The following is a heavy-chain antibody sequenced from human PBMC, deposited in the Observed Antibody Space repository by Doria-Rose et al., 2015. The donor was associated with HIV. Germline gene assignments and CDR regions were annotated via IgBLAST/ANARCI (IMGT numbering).Heavy chain of an antibody. V-gene: IGHV2-26*01. CDR2: IFSDDER. Sequence: QITLEESGPVLVKPTETLTPTCTVSGVSLSSPGMGVSWIRQPPGTALEWLANIFSDDERSYKTSLKSRLTISRGTSKSQLVLTMTDMDPVDTATYYCARIKSSRWYHKYYLDFGGQGTLVIVSA. J-gene: IGHJ4*02. CDR1: GVSLSSPGMG. D-gene: IGHD6-13*01. CDR3: ARIKSSRWYHKYYLDF.